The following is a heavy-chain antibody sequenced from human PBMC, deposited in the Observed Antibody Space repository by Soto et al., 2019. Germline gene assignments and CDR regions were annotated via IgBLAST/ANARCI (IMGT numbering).Heavy chain of an antibody. CDR1: GFTFSSYA. CDR2: ISYDGSNK. J-gene: IGHJ4*02. Sequence: QVQLVESGGGVVQPGRSLRLSCAASGFTFSSYAMHWVRQAPGKGLEWVAVISYDGSNKYYADSVKGRFTISGDNSKNTLYQQMNSLRAADTAVYYCARDKRVLRFVEWSYYFDYWGQGTLVTVSS. V-gene: IGHV3-30-3*01. CDR3: ARDKRVLRFVEWSYYFDY. D-gene: IGHD3-3*01.